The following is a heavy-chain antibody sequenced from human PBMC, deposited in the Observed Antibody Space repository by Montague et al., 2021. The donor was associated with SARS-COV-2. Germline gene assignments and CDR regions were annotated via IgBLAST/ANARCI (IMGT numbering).Heavy chain of an antibody. CDR1: GGSFSTYY. J-gene: IGHJ4*02. D-gene: IGHD6-19*01. CDR3: ARGSRQWLVRPPHYYYFDY. CDR2: INHSGST. V-gene: IGHV4-34*01. Sequence: SETLSLTCAVYGGSFSTYYWAWIRQSPGKGLEWIGEINHSGSTNYNPSLKSRVTISVDTSKNQFSLKLSSVTAADTAVYYCARGSRQWLVRPPHYYYFDYWGQGTLVTVSS.